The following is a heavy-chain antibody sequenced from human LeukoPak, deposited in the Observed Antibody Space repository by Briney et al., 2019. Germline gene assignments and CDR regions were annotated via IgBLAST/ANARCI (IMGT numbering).Heavy chain of an antibody. CDR1: GFTFSSYG. J-gene: IGHJ3*02. CDR2: ISYDGSNK. D-gene: IGHD3-22*01. CDR3: ATYYYDSSGYIDAFDI. Sequence: HPGGSLRLSCAASGFTFSSYGMHWVRQAPGKGLEWVAVISYDGSNKYYADSVKGRFTISRDNSKNTLYLQMNSLRAEDTAVYYCATYYYDSSGYIDAFDIWGQGTMVTVSS. V-gene: IGHV3-30*03.